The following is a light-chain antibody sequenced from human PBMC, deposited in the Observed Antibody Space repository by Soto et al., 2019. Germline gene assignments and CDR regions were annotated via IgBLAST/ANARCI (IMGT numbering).Light chain of an antibody. Sequence: QSALTRPASVSGSPGQSITISCTGTSSDVGGYNYVSWYQQYPGKAPKLMIYEVSNRPSGVSDRFSGSKSDNTASLTISGLQAEHEADYYCSSYTSTTTPLVFGTGTKLTVL. CDR2: EVS. CDR1: SSDVGGYNY. V-gene: IGLV2-14*01. J-gene: IGLJ1*01. CDR3: SSYTSTTTPLV.